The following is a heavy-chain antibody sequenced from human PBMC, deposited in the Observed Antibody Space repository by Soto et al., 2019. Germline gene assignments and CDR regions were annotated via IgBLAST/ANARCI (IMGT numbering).Heavy chain of an antibody. Sequence: PGGSLRLSCAASGFTFSSYNMNWVRQAPGKGLEWVSYISSSGSTIYYADSVKGRFTISRDNAKNSLYLQMNSLRAEDTAVYYCARVAYYYDSIGYFYWGQGTLVTVS. CDR2: ISSSGSTI. CDR1: GFTFSSYN. J-gene: IGHJ4*02. V-gene: IGHV3-48*01. D-gene: IGHD3-22*01. CDR3: ARVAYYYDSIGYFY.